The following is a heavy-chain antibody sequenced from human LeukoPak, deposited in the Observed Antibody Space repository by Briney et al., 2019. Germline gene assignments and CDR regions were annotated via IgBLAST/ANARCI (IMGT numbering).Heavy chain of an antibody. CDR3: ARPSGTLEWLLYQFDY. CDR1: GGTFSSYA. V-gene: IGHV1-69*13. Sequence: ASVKVSCKASGGTFSSYAISWVRQAPGQGLEWMGGIIPIFGTANYAQKFQGRVTITADESTSTAYMELRSLRSDDTAVYYCARPSGTLEWLLYQFDYWGQGTLVTVSS. D-gene: IGHD3-3*01. CDR2: IIPIFGTA. J-gene: IGHJ4*02.